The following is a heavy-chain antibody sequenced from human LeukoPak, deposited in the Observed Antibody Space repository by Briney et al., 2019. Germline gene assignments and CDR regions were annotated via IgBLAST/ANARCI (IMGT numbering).Heavy chain of an antibody. V-gene: IGHV3-9*01. CDR3: AKDPNYGDYTRRYFDL. Sequence: GGSLRLSCAASGFTFDDYAMHWVRQAPGKGLEWVSGISWNSGSIGYADSVKGRFTISRDNAKNSLYLQMNSLRAEDTALYYCAKDPNYGDYTRRYFDLWGRGTLVTVSS. J-gene: IGHJ2*01. CDR2: ISWNSGSI. CDR1: GFTFDDYA. D-gene: IGHD4-17*01.